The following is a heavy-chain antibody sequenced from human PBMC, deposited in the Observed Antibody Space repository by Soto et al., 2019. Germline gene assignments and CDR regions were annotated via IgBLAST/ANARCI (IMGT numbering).Heavy chain of an antibody. CDR1: GGSFSGYY. J-gene: IGHJ3*02. D-gene: IGHD7-27*01. V-gene: IGHV4-34*01. Sequence: SETLSLTCAVSGGSFSGYYWSWIRQPPGKGLEWIGEINHSGSTNYNPSLKSRVTISVDTSKNQFSLKLSSVTAADTAVYYCARLKLGMDAFDIWGQGTMVTVSS. CDR3: ARLKLGMDAFDI. CDR2: INHSGST.